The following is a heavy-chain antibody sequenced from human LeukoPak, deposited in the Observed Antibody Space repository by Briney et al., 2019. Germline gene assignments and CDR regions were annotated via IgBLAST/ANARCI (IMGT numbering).Heavy chain of an antibody. J-gene: IGHJ6*03. CDR2: IIPIFCTA. D-gene: IGHD2-2*01. V-gene: IGHV1-69*05. CDR1: GGTFSSYA. CDR3: ARGAVEVVPAATSTGYYYYMDV. Sequence: SVKVPCKASGGTFSSYALSWVRPAPGQGLEWMGGIIPIFCTANSAQKFQGRVTITKDESTSTAYMELSSLRSEDTAVYYCARGAVEVVPAATSTGYYYYMDVWGKGTTVTVSS.